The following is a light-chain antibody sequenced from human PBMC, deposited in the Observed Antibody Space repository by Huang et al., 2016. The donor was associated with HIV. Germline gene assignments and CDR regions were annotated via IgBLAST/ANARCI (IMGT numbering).Light chain of an antibody. J-gene: IGKJ4*01. CDR1: QAISYS. Sequence: DIQMTQSPSSLTASLGDRVTITCRASQAISYSLAWYQQRPGQAPKLLLYATSRLQSGVPSRFSGSGSGTDYTLTISRLQTEDFATYYCQQYNHTPLTFGGGTKVEIK. V-gene: IGKV1-NL1*01. CDR3: QQYNHTPLT. CDR2: ATS.